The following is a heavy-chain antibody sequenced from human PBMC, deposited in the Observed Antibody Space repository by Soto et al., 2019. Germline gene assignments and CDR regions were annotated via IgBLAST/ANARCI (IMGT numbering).Heavy chain of an antibody. CDR1: GASISSSGYY. V-gene: IGHV4-39*01. CDR2: IYYGGST. J-gene: IGHJ4*02. Sequence: QLQLQESGPGLVTPSETLSLTCTVSGASISSSGYYWGWIRQPPGKGLEWIGSIYYGGSTYYSPSLKRHVTISVDTAKKQFSLRLSSVTAADTAVYYCARRAAYGDYSDNWGQGTQVTVSS. D-gene: IGHD4-17*01. CDR3: ARRAAYGDYSDN.